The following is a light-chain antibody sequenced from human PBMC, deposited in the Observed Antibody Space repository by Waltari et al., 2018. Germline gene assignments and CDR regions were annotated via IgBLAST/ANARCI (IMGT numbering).Light chain of an antibody. V-gene: IGKV1-5*03. CDR3: QQYHGDWTT. Sequence: IKLTQTPSILSASAGNGVTTPCRASQDIHRYLAWYQHKSGKAPRVLIYLASTLEIGVPSRFSGSGSGTQFTLTIRNLQPEDFATYFCQQYHGDWTTFGQGTRLEIK. CDR1: QDIHRY. CDR2: LAS. J-gene: IGKJ5*01.